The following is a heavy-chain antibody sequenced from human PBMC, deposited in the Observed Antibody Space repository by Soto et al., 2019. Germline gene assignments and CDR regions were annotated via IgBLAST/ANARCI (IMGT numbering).Heavy chain of an antibody. Sequence: EVQLLESGGGLVQPGGTLRLSCAASRCTFSSYAMTWIHQARGKGLEWVSAISGSGDSTYYAGSVKGRFTISRDNSKNTLYLQMNSLRAEDTAVYYCASGRGRSFYYGMDVWGQGTTVTVSS. V-gene: IGHV3-23*01. D-gene: IGHD1-26*01. J-gene: IGHJ6*02. CDR2: ISGSGDST. CDR1: RCTFSSYA. CDR3: ASGRGRSFYYGMDV.